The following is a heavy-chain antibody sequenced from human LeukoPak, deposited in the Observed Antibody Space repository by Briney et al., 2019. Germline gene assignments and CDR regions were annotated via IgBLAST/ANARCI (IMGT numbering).Heavy chain of an antibody. V-gene: IGHV3-21*04. CDR3: ASNSFDYYGSGSYSVDY. CDR1: GFTFSTYN. Sequence: GGSLRLSCEASGFTFSTYNMNWVRQAPGKRLEWVSSITSSSSYAFYADSVKGRFTISRDNAKSSLYLQMNNLRAEDTAVYYCASNSFDYYGSGSYSVDYWGQGTLVTVSS. J-gene: IGHJ4*02. D-gene: IGHD3-10*01. CDR2: ITSSSSYA.